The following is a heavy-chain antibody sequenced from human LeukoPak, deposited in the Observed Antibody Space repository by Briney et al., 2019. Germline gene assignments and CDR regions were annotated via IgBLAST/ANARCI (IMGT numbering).Heavy chain of an antibody. J-gene: IGHJ3*02. Sequence: GGSLRLSCAASGFTFSSYGMHWVRQAPGKGLEWVAFIRYDGSNKYYADSVKGRFTISRDNSKNTLYLQMNSLRAEDTAVYYCARGPSCTSASCYVIGALDIWGLGTTVTVSS. CDR2: IRYDGSNK. D-gene: IGHD2-2*01. CDR1: GFTFSSYG. CDR3: ARGPSCTSASCYVIGALDI. V-gene: IGHV3-30*02.